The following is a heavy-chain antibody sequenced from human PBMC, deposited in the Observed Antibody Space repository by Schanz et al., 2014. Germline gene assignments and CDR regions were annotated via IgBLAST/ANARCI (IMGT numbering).Heavy chain of an antibody. CDR3: ARGGYSSGWYDRDIAHVDY. CDR1: GGTFSSYT. D-gene: IGHD6-19*01. V-gene: IGHV1-69*02. J-gene: IGHJ4*02. CDR2: IIPILGIA. Sequence: QLQLVQSGAEVKKPGSSVKVSCKLSGGTFSSYTISWMRQAPGQGLEWMGRIIPILGIANYAQRFQDRVRITADKSTSTAYMELSSLRSDDTAVYYCARGGYSSGWYDRDIAHVDYWGQGTLVTVSS.